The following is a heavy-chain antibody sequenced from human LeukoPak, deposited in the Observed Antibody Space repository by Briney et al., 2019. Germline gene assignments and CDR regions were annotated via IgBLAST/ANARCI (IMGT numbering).Heavy chain of an antibody. CDR3: ARAGITMVRGVILYYFDY. CDR1: GYTFTGYY. V-gene: IGHV1-2*02. J-gene: IGHJ4*02. CDR2: FNPNSGGT. D-gene: IGHD3-10*01. Sequence: VASVKVSCKASGYTFTGYYMHWVRQAPGQGLEWMGWFNPNSGGTNYAQKFQGRVTMTRDTSISTAYMELSRLRSDDTAVYYCARAGITMVRGVILYYFDYWGQGTLVTVSS.